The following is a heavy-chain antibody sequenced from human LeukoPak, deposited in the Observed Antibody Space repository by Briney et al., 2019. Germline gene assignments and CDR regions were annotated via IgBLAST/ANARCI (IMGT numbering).Heavy chain of an antibody. V-gene: IGHV1-18*01. CDR3: ARGGPEKPITIFGVVIRHDYYGMDV. Sequence: ASVKVSCKASGYTFTSYGISWVRQAPGQGLEWMGWISAYNGNTNYAQKLQGRVTMTTDTSTSTAYMELRSLRSDDTAVYYCARGGPEKPITIFGVVIRHDYYGMDVWGQGTTVTVSS. CDR2: ISAYNGNT. CDR1: GYTFTSYG. D-gene: IGHD3-3*01. J-gene: IGHJ6*02.